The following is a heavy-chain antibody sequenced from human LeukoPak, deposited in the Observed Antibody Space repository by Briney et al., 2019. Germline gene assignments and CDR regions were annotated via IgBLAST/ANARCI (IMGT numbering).Heavy chain of an antibody. Sequence: ASVKVSCKVSGYTLTELSMHWVRQAPGKGLEWMGGFDPEDGETIYAQKFQGRVTMTEDTSTDTAYMELSSLRPEDTAVYYCATGLVIVGATLFDYWGQGTLVTVSS. J-gene: IGHJ4*02. V-gene: IGHV1-24*01. CDR2: FDPEDGET. CDR1: GYTLTELS. CDR3: ATGLVIVGATLFDY. D-gene: IGHD1-26*01.